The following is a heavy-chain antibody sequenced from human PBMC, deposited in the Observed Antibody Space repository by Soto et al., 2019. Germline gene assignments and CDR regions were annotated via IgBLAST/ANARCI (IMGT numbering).Heavy chain of an antibody. Sequence: QVQLQESGPGLVKPSETLSLTCTVSGGSISNYYWSWIRQPPGKGLEWIGNIYYSGSTRYNPSLKGGVTISVDTSKNQFSLKLSSVTAADTAVYYCARHGPIAAAGTVFDYWGQGTLVSVSS. CDR2: IYYSGST. CDR1: GGSISNYY. CDR3: ARHGPIAAAGTVFDY. V-gene: IGHV4-59*08. D-gene: IGHD6-13*01. J-gene: IGHJ4*02.